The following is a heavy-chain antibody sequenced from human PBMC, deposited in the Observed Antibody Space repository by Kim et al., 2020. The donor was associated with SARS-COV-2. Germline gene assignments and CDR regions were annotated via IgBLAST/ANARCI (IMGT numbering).Heavy chain of an antibody. CDR1: GYTFTSYG. Sequence: ASVKVSCKASGYTFTSYGISWVRQAPGQGLEWMGWISAYNGNTNYAQKLQGRVTMTTDTSTSTAYMELRSLRSDDTAVYYCAGDGDCSSTSCFDYYYYYGMAAWGQETTDTVSS. CDR2: ISAYNGNT. D-gene: IGHD2-2*03. J-gene: IGHJ6*02. V-gene: IGHV1-18*01. CDR3: AGDGDCSSTSCFDYYYYYGMAA.